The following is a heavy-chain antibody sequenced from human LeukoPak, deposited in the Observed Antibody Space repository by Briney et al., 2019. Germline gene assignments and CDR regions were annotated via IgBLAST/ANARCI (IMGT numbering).Heavy chain of an antibody. CDR3: VRSDWFDP. V-gene: IGHV3-74*03. CDR2: IKSDGSST. J-gene: IGHJ5*02. CDR1: GFTFSSYW. Sequence: GGSLRLSCAASGFTFSSYWMHWVRQAPGKGLVWVSRIKSDGSSTTYADSVKGRFTVSRDNAKNTLYLQMNSLRVEDTAVYYCVRSDWFDPWGQGTLVTVSS.